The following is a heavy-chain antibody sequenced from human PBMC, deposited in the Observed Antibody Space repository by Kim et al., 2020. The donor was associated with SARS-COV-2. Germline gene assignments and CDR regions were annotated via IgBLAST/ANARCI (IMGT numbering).Heavy chain of an antibody. CDR2: ISSSSSTI. CDR1: GFTFSSYS. CDR3: ARESETVAVLYCYYYGMDV. D-gene: IGHD6-19*01. J-gene: IGHJ6*02. V-gene: IGHV3-48*02. Sequence: GGSLRLSCAASGFTFSSYSMNWVRQAPGKGLEWVSYISSSSSTIYYADSVKGRFTISRDNAKNSLYLQMNSLRDEDTAVYYCARESETVAVLYCYYYGMDVWGQGTTVTVSS.